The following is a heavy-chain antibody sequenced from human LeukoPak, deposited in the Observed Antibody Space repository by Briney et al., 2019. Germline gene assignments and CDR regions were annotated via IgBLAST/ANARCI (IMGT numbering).Heavy chain of an antibody. Sequence: GGSLRLSCAASGSTFSRYWMSWVRQAPGKGLEWVANIKQDGSERNYVDSVKGRFTISRDNAKNSLYRQMKSLGAEDTAVFYCVRDRGVLEWLLAHYYMDVWGKGTTVTVSS. CDR3: VRDRGVLEWLLAHYYMDV. CDR2: IKQDGSER. D-gene: IGHD3-3*01. J-gene: IGHJ6*03. CDR1: GSTFSRYW. V-gene: IGHV3-7*01.